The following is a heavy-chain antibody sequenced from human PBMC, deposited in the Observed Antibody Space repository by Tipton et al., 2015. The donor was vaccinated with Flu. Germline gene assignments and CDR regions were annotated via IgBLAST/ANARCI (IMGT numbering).Heavy chain of an antibody. Sequence: TLSLTCAVSGYSISSGYYWGWIRQPPGKGLEWIGSIYHSGSTYYNPSLKSRVTISVDTSKNQFSLKLSSVTAADTAVYYCATLTYYYDSRPPAWSQGTLVTVSS. CDR2: IYHSGST. J-gene: IGHJ4*02. D-gene: IGHD3-22*01. CDR3: ATLTYYYDSRPPA. V-gene: IGHV4-38-2*01. CDR1: GYSISSGYY.